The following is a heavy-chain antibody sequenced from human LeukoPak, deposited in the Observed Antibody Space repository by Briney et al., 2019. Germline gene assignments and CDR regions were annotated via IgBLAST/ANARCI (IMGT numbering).Heavy chain of an antibody. Sequence: GRSLRLSCAASGFTFSTYGMHWVRQAPGKGLEWVAVISKDGSNKYYADSVKGRFTISRDNSKNTLYLQMNSLRAEDTAVYYCAKDRSSSWYNDYWGQGTLVTVSS. J-gene: IGHJ4*02. CDR2: ISKDGSNK. CDR3: AKDRSSSWYNDY. V-gene: IGHV3-30*18. CDR1: GFTFSTYG. D-gene: IGHD6-13*01.